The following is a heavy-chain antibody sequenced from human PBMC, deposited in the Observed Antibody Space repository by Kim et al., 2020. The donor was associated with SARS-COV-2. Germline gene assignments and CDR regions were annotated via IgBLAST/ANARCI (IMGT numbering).Heavy chain of an antibody. D-gene: IGHD6-19*01. J-gene: IGHJ4*02. V-gene: IGHV3-53*04. CDR2: IYSGGST. CDR1: GFTVSSNY. Sequence: GGSLRLSCAASGFTVSSNYMSWVRQAPGKGLEWVSVIYSGGSTYYADSVKGRFTISRHNSKNTLYLQMNSLRAEDTAVYYCARGSPYSSGWCYYFDYWGQGTLVTVSS. CDR3: ARGSPYSSGWCYYFDY.